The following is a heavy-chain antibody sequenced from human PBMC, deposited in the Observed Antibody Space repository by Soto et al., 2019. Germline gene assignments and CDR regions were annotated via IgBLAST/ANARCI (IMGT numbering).Heavy chain of an antibody. J-gene: IGHJ5*02. CDR1: GFTHNSYW. CDR3: ARGAVAGQVVALFDP. D-gene: IGHD6-19*01. Sequence: GVLRLSCAASGFTHNSYWMYWVRQAPGMGLVWVSRISPDGSGATYADSVKGRFTISRDDAKNTLYLQMNSLRVEDTAVYYCARGAVAGQVVALFDPWGQGTLVTVSS. CDR2: ISPDGSGA. V-gene: IGHV3-74*03.